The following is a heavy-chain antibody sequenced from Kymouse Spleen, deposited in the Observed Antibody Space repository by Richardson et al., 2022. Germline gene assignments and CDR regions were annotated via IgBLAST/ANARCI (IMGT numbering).Heavy chain of an antibody. J-gene: IGHJ4*02. CDR2: IYYSGST. CDR3: ARITMVRGVIMGY. Sequence: QLQLQESGPGLVKPSETLSLTCTVSGGSISSSSYYWGWIRQPPGKGLEWIGSIYYSGSTYYNPSLKSRVTISVDTSKNQFSLKLSSVTAADTAVYYCARITMVRGVIMGYWGQGTLVTVSS. D-gene: IGHD3-10*01. V-gene: IGHV4-39*01. CDR1: GGSISSSSYY.